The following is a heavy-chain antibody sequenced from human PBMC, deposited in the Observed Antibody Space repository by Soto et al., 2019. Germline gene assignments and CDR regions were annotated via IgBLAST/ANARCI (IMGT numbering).Heavy chain of an antibody. J-gene: IGHJ6*02. CDR2: ISTFDGNT. D-gene: IGHD3-10*01. V-gene: IGHV1-18*01. Sequence: QVQLVQSGAEVKKPGASVKVSCKASGYMFTTYGISWVRQAPGQGLEWMGWISTFDGNTNFAQKFQGRVTMTTDTSASTAYMELRSLRSDDTAVYYCARDNLITLVRGAPHYNYYDMDVWGQGTTVSVSS. CDR1: GYMFTTYG. CDR3: ARDNLITLVRGAPHYNYYDMDV.